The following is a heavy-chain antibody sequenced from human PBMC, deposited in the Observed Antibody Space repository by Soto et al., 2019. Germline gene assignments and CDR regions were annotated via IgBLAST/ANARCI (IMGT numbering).Heavy chain of an antibody. CDR2: ISAYNGNT. CDR3: ARGIPYYYGSGIDLENWFDP. D-gene: IGHD3-10*01. J-gene: IGHJ5*02. CDR1: GYTFTSYG. V-gene: IGHV1-18*04. Sequence: GASVKVSCKASGYTFTSYGISWARQAPGQGLEWMGWISAYNGNTNYAQKLQGRVTMTTDTSTSTAYMELRSLRSDDTAVYYCARGIPYYYGSGIDLENWFDPWGQGTLVTVSS.